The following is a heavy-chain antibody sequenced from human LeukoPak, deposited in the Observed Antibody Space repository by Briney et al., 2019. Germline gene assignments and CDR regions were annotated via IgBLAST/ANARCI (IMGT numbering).Heavy chain of an antibody. J-gene: IGHJ5*02. CDR2: ISGSSTTI. CDR3: ARDLVGATAS. Sequence: PGGSLRLSCAASGFTFGSYSINWVRQAPGKGLERVSYISGSSTTIYYADSVKGRFTISRDNAKNSLYLQMNSLRDEDTAVYYCARDLVGATASWGQGTLVTVSS. D-gene: IGHD1-26*01. CDR1: GFTFGSYS. V-gene: IGHV3-48*02.